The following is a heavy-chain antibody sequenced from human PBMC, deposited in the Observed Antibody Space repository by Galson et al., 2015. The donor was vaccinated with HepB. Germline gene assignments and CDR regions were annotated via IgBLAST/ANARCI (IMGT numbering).Heavy chain of an antibody. Sequence: SETLSLTCTVSGGSISSYYWSWIRQPPGKGLEWIGYIYYSGSTNYNPSLKSRVTISVDTSKNQFSLKLSSVTAADTAVYYCARREDPYGDYDSDYYYGMDVWGQGTTVTVSS. D-gene: IGHD4-17*01. CDR3: ARREDPYGDYDSDYYYGMDV. V-gene: IGHV4-59*08. CDR1: GGSISSYY. J-gene: IGHJ6*02. CDR2: IYYSGST.